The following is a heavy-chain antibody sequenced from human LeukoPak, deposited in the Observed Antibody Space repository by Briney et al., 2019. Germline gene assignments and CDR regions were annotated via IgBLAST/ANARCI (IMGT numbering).Heavy chain of an antibody. D-gene: IGHD2-15*01. Sequence: SGRSLRLSCAASGFTFSSYAMHWVRQAPGKGLEWVAVISYDGSNKYYADSVKGRFTISRDNSKNTLYLQMNSLRAEDTAVYYCAREEVQPLLTTLDYWGQGTLVTVSS. V-gene: IGHV3-30*04. CDR2: ISYDGSNK. CDR1: GFTFSSYA. CDR3: AREEVQPLLTTLDY. J-gene: IGHJ4*02.